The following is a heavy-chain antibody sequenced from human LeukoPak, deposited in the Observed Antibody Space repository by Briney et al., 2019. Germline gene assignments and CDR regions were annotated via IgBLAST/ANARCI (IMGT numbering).Heavy chain of an antibody. J-gene: IGHJ3*02. CDR1: GFTLKIYP. Sequence: GGSLRLSCAASGFTLKIYPMHWVRQAPGKGLEWLSVISHDGSDKNNADSVKGRFIISRDNSKNTIYLQLNSLRPEDTAMYYFAREGVQTTVDAFDIWGLGTMVIVSS. CDR2: ISHDGSDK. CDR3: AREGVQTTVDAFDI. V-gene: IGHV3-30*04. D-gene: IGHD4-17*01.